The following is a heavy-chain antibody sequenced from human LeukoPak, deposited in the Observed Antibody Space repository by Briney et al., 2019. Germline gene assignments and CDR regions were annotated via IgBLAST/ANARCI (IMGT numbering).Heavy chain of an antibody. CDR3: ACIAVAGRPDY. V-gene: IGHV4-59*08. D-gene: IGHD6-19*01. Sequence: PSETLSLTCTVSGGSISSYYWSWIRQPPGKGLEWIGYIYYSGSTNYNPFLKSRVTISVDTSKNQFSLKLSSVTAADTAVYYCACIAVAGRPDYWGQGTLVTVSS. CDR1: GGSISSYY. J-gene: IGHJ4*02. CDR2: IYYSGST.